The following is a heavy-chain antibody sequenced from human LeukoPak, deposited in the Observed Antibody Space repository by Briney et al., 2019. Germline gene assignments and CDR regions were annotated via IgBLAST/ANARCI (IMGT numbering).Heavy chain of an antibody. Sequence: SETLSLTCTVSGGSISSSSYCWGWIRQPPGKGLEWIGSIYYSGSTYYNPSLKSRVTISVDTSKNQFSLKLSSVTAADTAVYYCARHRIARYYDILTGAFDIWGQGTMVTVSS. J-gene: IGHJ3*02. D-gene: IGHD3-9*01. V-gene: IGHV4-39*01. CDR3: ARHRIARYYDILTGAFDI. CDR2: IYYSGST. CDR1: GGSISSSSYC.